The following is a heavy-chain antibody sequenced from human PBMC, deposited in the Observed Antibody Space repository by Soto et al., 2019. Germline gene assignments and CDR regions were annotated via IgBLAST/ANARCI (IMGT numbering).Heavy chain of an antibody. CDR3: ARVERGTATTVVDAFDI. V-gene: IGHV4-34*01. Sequence: QVQLQQWGAGLLKPSETLSLTCAVYGGFVSSGNYYWSWIRQPPGKGLEWIGEMSHSGGTHFNPSLQSRVTISVDTSKNQFSRKMSSVTAADTALYYCARVERGTATTVVDAFDIWGPGTMVTVSS. CDR2: MSHSGGT. CDR1: GGFVSSGNYY. J-gene: IGHJ3*02. D-gene: IGHD1-1*01.